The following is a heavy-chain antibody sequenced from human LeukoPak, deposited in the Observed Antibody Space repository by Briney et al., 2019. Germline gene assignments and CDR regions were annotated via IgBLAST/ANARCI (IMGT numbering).Heavy chain of an antibody. CDR3: ARDGEYSYGTHLSDY. CDR2: INTNTGNP. Sequence: ASVKVSCKASVYTFTSYAMNWVREARGQGLEWMGWINTNTGNPTYAQGFTGRFVFSLDTSVSTAYLQISSLKAEDTAVYYCARDGEYSYGTHLSDYWGQGTLVTVSS. CDR1: VYTFTSYA. D-gene: IGHD5-18*01. J-gene: IGHJ4*02. V-gene: IGHV7-4-1*02.